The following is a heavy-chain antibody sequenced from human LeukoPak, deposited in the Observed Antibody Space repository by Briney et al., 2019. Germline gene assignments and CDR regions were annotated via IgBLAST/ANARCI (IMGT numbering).Heavy chain of an antibody. D-gene: IGHD2-15*01. V-gene: IGHV3-11*01. Sequence: GGSLRLSCAASGCTFSDYYMSWIRQAPGKGLEWVSYISSSGSTIYYADSVKGRFTISRDNAKNSLYLQMNSLRAEDTAVYYCARESRYCSGGSCYYREGYFDYWGQGTLVTVSS. CDR2: ISSSGSTI. J-gene: IGHJ4*02. CDR1: GCTFSDYY. CDR3: ARESRYCSGGSCYYREGYFDY.